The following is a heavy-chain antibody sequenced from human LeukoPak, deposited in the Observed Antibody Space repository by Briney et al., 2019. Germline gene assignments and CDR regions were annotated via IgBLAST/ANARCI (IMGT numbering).Heavy chain of an antibody. V-gene: IGHV1-2*02. Sequence: ASVKVSCKASGYTFTGYYMHWARQAPGQGLEWMGWINPNSGGTNYAQKFQGRVTMTRDTSISTAYMELSRLRSDDTAVYYCARLGDYYGSGSLYNWFDPWGQGTLVTVSS. D-gene: IGHD3-10*01. CDR1: GYTFTGYY. J-gene: IGHJ5*02. CDR2: INPNSGGT. CDR3: ARLGDYYGSGSLYNWFDP.